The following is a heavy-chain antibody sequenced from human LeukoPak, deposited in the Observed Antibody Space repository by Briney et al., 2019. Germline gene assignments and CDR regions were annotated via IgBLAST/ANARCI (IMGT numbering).Heavy chain of an antibody. D-gene: IGHD6-19*01. CDR2: INHSGST. V-gene: IGHV4-34*01. J-gene: IGHJ4*02. CDR3: ARAYSSGWYDLPLAY. CDR1: GGSFSGYY. Sequence: PSETLSLTCAVYGGSFSGYYWSWIRQPPGKGLEWIGEINHSGSTNYNPSLKSRVTISVDTSKNQFSLKLSSVTAADTAVYYCARAYSSGWYDLPLAYWAQGPLVTVSS.